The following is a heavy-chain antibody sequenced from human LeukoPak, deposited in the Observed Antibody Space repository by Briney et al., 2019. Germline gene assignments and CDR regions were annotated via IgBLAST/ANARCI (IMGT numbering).Heavy chain of an antibody. V-gene: IGHV4-39*01. Sequence: SETLSLTCTVSGGSISSSSYYWGWIRQPPGTGLEWIGSIYYSGSTYYNPSLKSRVTISVGTSKNQFSLKLSSVTAADTAVYYCARPRGEDFWTVMGAFDIWGQGTMVTVSS. CDR2: IYYSGST. J-gene: IGHJ3*02. CDR3: ARPRGEDFWTVMGAFDI. CDR1: GGSISSSSYY. D-gene: IGHD3/OR15-3a*01.